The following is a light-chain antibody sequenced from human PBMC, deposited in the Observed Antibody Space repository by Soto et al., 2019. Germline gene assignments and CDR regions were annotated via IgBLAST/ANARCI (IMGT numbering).Light chain of an antibody. CDR2: RTN. J-gene: IGLJ3*02. V-gene: IGLV8-61*02. Sequence: QTVVTQEPSFSGSPGRTVTLTCGLSSGSVSTSYYPSWYQQTPGQAPRTLIYRTNTRSSGVPDCLSGSILGNKAALTSAGAQADYESDYYCVLYMGSGIWVFGGGTKLTVL. CDR3: VLYMGSGIWV. CDR1: SGSVSTSYY.